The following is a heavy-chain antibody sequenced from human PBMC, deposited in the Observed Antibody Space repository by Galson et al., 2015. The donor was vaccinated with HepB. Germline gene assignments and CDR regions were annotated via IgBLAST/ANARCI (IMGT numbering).Heavy chain of an antibody. V-gene: IGHV3-23*01. CDR1: GFTFSSYA. J-gene: IGHJ4*02. CDR2: ISGSGGST. D-gene: IGHD2-15*01. Sequence: SLRLSCAASGFTFSSYAMSWVRQAPGKGLEWVSAISGSGGSTYYADSVKGRFTISRDNSKNTLYLQMNSLRAEDTAVYYCASHYCSGGSCYDYWGQGALVTVSS. CDR3: ASHYCSGGSCYDY.